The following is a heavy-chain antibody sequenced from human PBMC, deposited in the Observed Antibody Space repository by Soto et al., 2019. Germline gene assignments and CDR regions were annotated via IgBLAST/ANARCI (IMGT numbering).Heavy chain of an antibody. CDR1: GLTFTSYA. J-gene: IGHJ4*02. CDR3: ARRLTTTVSALGY. Sequence: GGSLRLSCTASGLTFTSYAIHWVRQAPGKGLEWVSVISEGGGNKYFAESVRGRFLISRDNSKNTVYLQMNSLRPEDTAVYFCARRLTTTVSALGYWGQGTLATVSS. CDR2: ISEGGGNK. V-gene: IGHV3-30-3*01. D-gene: IGHD4-4*01.